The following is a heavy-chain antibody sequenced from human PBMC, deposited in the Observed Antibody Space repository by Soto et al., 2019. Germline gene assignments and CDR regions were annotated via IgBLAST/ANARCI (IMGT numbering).Heavy chain of an antibody. D-gene: IGHD1-26*01. CDR1: GFSVSAWY. CDR3: AREGDARWLDS. V-gene: IGHV3-72*01. Sequence: EVQLVESGGGLVQPGGSARLSCAASGFSVSAWYMDRVRQAPGKGLEWVARLKDSSQNYATEYAASVKGRFTVSRHASQNSMYLQMNSLKIEDTAVYYCAREGDARWLDSWGQGTLVTVS. J-gene: IGHJ5*01. CDR2: LKDSSQNYAT.